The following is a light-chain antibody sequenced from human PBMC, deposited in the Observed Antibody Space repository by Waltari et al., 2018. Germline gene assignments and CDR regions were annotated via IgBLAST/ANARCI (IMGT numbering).Light chain of an antibody. CDR3: QSADSTNTYVV. CDR1: ALPTVY. J-gene: IGLJ2*01. V-gene: IGLV3-25*03. CDR2: KDR. Sequence: SYALTQPPSVSVSPGQTARITCSRDALPTVYPSLYQQRPGQAPALIIFKDRERLSGIPARFSASTSGTRSTLTISAVRAEDEAAYYCQSADSTNTYVVFGGGTKLTVL.